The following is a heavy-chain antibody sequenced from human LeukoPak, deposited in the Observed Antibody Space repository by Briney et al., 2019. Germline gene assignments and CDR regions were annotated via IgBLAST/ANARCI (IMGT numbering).Heavy chain of an antibody. V-gene: IGHV4-59*08. J-gene: IGHJ4*02. D-gene: IGHD6-13*01. CDR2: IYYSGST. Sequence: PSETLSLTCTVSGGSISSYYSSWIRQPPGKGLEWIGYIYYSGSTNYNPSLKSRVTISVDTSKNQFSLKLSSVTAADTAVYYCARGRWAAAATDYWGQGTLVTVSS. CDR3: ARGRWAAAATDY. CDR1: GGSISSYY.